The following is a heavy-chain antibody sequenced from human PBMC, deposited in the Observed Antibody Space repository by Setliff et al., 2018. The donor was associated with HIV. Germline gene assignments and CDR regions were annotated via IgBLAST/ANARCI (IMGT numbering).Heavy chain of an antibody. V-gene: IGHV3-7*03. CDR3: ARVTSDFWGGPRAFDI. CDR1: GFTFSRYW. J-gene: IGHJ3*02. Sequence: GGSLRLSCAGSGFTFSRYWMTWVRQAPGKGLEWVANMKEDGSERSYVDSVRGRFTISRDNANNSLYLQMGSLRVDDTAVYYCARVTSDFWGGPRAFDIWGQGTMVTVSS. CDR2: MKEDGSER. D-gene: IGHD3-3*01.